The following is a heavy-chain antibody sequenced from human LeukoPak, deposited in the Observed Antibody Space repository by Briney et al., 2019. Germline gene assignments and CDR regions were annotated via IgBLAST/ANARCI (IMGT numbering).Heavy chain of an antibody. CDR2: INHSGST. CDR1: GGSFSGYY. CDR3: ARGGAYYDILTGTRQDLDY. D-gene: IGHD3-9*01. V-gene: IGHV4-34*01. Sequence: SETLSLTCAVYGGSFSGYYWSWIRQPPGKGLEWIGEINHSGSTNYKPSLKSRVTISVDTSKNQFSLKLSSVTAADTAVYYCARGGAYYDILTGTRQDLDYWGQGTLVTVSS. J-gene: IGHJ4*02.